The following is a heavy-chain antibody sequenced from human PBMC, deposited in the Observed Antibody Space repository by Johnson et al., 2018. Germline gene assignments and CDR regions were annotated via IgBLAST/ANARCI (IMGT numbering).Heavy chain of an antibody. D-gene: IGHD2-8*01. V-gene: IGHV4-59*01. Sequence: QVQLQESGPGLVKPSETLSLTCTVSGGSITTYYWSWIRQPPGKGLEWIGYIYYSGRTNYSPSLKSRVTISGDPSKNQLSLRLTSVTAADRAVYYCARGREVLNYWGQGTLVTVSS. J-gene: IGHJ4*02. CDR3: ARGREVLNY. CDR2: IYYSGRT. CDR1: GGSITTYY.